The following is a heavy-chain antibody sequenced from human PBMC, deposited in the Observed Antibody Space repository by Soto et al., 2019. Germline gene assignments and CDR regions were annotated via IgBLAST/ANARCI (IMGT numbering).Heavy chain of an antibody. CDR2: INHSGST. CDR1: GGSFSGYY. D-gene: IGHD3-16*02. J-gene: IGHJ5*02. Sequence: PSETLSLTCAVYGGSFSGYYWSWIRQPPGKGLEWIGEINHSGSTNYNPSLKSRVTISVDTSKNQFSLKLSSVTAADTAVYYCARGRINYDYVWGSYRLPWFDPWGQGALVT. CDR3: ARGRINYDYVWGSYRLPWFDP. V-gene: IGHV4-34*01.